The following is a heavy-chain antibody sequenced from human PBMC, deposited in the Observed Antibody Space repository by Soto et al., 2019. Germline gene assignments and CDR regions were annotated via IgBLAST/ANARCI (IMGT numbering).Heavy chain of an antibody. D-gene: IGHD4-17*01. V-gene: IGHV3-33*01. J-gene: IGHJ4*02. CDR3: ARDQYGDRLDY. CDR2: IWYDGSNK. Sequence: QVQLVESGGGVVQPGRSLRLSCAASGFTFSSYGMHWVRQAPGKGLEWVAVIWYDGSNKYYADSVKGRFTISRDNSKNTLYLQMNSLRAEDTAVYYCARDQYGDRLDYWGQGTLVTVSS. CDR1: GFTFSSYG.